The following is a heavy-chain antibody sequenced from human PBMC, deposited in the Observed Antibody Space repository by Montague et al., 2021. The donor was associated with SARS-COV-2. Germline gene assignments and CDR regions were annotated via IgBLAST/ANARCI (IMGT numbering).Heavy chain of an antibody. J-gene: IGHJ4*02. Sequence: SETLSLTCTVSGGSMSDHYWAWIRQPPGKGLEWLAYIYYSGGINSNASLKSRVSMSVDTSKNQFSLKLTSATAADTAVYFCASGHLSVSMIVVVFTSASYYFDYWGQGAQVTVSS. V-gene: IGHV4-59*11. CDR3: ASGHLSVSMIVVVFTSASYYFDY. CDR1: GGSMSDHY. CDR2: IYYSGGI. D-gene: IGHD3-22*01.